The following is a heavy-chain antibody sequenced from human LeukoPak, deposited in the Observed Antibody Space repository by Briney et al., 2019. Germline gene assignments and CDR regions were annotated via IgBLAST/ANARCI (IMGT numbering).Heavy chain of an antibody. Sequence: GGSLRLSCAASGFTFSSYAMSWVRQAPGKGLEWVSAISGSDGSTIYADSVKGRFTISRDYAKNTLYLQMNSLTADDTSVYYCASDRAGPGDYWGQGTLVTVSS. J-gene: IGHJ4*02. CDR1: GFTFSSYA. V-gene: IGHV3-23*01. D-gene: IGHD1-1*01. CDR3: ASDRAGPGDY. CDR2: ISGSDGST.